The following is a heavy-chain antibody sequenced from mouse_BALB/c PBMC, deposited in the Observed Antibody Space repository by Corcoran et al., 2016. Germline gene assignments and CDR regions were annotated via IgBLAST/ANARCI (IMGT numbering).Heavy chain of an antibody. J-gene: IGHJ4*01. D-gene: IGHD2-14*01. CDR3: ARSLYRYEAMDY. CDR1: GYSFTGYY. CDR2: ISCYNGAT. Sequence: LVKTGASVKISCKASGYSFTGYYMHWVKQSHGKSLEWIGYISCYNGATSYNQKFKGKATFTVDTSSSTAYMQFNSLTSEDSAVYYCARSLYRYEAMDYWGQGTSVTVSS. V-gene: IGHV1S34*01.